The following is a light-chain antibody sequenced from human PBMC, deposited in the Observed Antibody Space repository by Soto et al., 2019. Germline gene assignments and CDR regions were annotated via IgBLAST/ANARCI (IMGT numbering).Light chain of an antibody. CDR3: QQYGTSPYT. V-gene: IGKV3-20*01. Sequence: EIVLTQSPGTLSLSPGERAALSCRASQSVSSNYLAWYQQKPGQAPRLLIYGASSRATGIPGRFSGSGSGTDFSLTISRLEPEDVAVYYCQQYGTSPYTFGQGTKLEIK. CDR2: GAS. CDR1: QSVSSNY. J-gene: IGKJ2*01.